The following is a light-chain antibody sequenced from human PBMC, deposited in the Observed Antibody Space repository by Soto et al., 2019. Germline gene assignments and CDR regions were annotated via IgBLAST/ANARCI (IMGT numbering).Light chain of an antibody. CDR2: SNN. CDR3: AAWDESLNAVYV. Sequence: QSVLTQPPSASGTPGQRVTISCSGSSSNIGSNTVNWYQQLPGTAPKLLIYSNNQRPSGVPDRFSGSKSGTSASLAISGLQSEDEADYYCAAWDESLNAVYVFGTGTKVTVL. V-gene: IGLV1-44*01. J-gene: IGLJ1*01. CDR1: SSNIGSNT.